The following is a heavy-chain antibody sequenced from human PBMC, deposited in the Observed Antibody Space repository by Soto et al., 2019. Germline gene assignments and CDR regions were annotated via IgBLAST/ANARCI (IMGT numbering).Heavy chain of an antibody. D-gene: IGHD3-10*01. CDR3: ARDRNYYGSGYNWFDP. J-gene: IGHJ5*02. Sequence: GSVKVSCKASGYTFTSYAMHWVRQAPGQRLEWMGWINAGNGNTKYSQKFQGRVTITRDTSASTAYMELSSLRSEDTAVYYCARDRNYYGSGYNWFDPWGQGTLVTVSS. CDR2: INAGNGNT. V-gene: IGHV1-3*01. CDR1: GYTFTSYA.